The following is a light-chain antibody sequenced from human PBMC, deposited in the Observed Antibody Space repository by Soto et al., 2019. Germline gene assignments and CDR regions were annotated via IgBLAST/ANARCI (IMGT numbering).Light chain of an antibody. CDR2: EVS. CDR1: SSDVGTNNY. J-gene: IGLJ1*01. CDR3: CSYSSSTDYV. V-gene: IGLV2-14*01. Sequence: QSALTQPASVSGSPGQSITITCTGTSSDVGTNNYVSWYQQHPGKAPKLIIYEVSGRPSGVSNRFSGSKSGNTASLTISGLQAEDEADYYCCSYSSSTDYVFGTGTKVTVL.